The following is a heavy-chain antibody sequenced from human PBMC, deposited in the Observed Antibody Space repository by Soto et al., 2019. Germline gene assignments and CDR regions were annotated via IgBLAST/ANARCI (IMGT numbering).Heavy chain of an antibody. Sequence: SHTLSLTCGISGYSVSSYSAAWNLIRQSPSRGLEWLGRTYYRSKWYDDYAVSVKGRITINPDTSKNQFSLQLNSVTPEDTAVYYCSRGASGMTVALFDSWGQGTLVTVSS. D-gene: IGHD6-19*01. CDR3: SRGASGMTVALFDS. J-gene: IGHJ5*01. CDR1: GYSVSSYSAA. V-gene: IGHV6-1*01. CDR2: TYYRSKWYD.